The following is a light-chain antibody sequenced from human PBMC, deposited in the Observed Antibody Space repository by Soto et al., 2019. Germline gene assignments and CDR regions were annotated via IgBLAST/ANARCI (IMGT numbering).Light chain of an antibody. CDR2: KAS. CDR3: QHMRT. Sequence: DVQMTQSPSTLPASVGDRVTITCRANQSISTWLAWYQQKPGKAPNLLIYKASRLETGVPSRFSGSGFGTEFSLTISSLQPDDFGSYYCQHMRTFGQGTMVDVK. J-gene: IGKJ1*01. CDR1: QSISTW. V-gene: IGKV1-5*03.